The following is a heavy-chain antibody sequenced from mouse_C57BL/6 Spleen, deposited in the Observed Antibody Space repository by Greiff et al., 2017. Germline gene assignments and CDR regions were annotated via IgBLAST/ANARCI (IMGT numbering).Heavy chain of an antibody. J-gene: IGHJ4*01. D-gene: IGHD2-1*01. Sequence: VKLQASGAELVRPGTSVKVSCKASGYAFPNYLIEWVKQRPGQGLEWIGVINPGSGGTNDNEKFKGKATLTADKSSSTAYMQLSSLTSEDSAGYCCASDYLLFMDYWGQGTSVTVSS. CDR2: INPGSGGT. V-gene: IGHV1-54*01. CDR3: ASDYLLFMDY. CDR1: GYAFPNYL.